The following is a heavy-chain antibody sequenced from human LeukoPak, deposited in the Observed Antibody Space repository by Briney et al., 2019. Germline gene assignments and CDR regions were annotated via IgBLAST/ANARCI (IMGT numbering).Heavy chain of an antibody. CDR3: AKDPRWRSSGLRLVDY. V-gene: IGHV3-30*02. Sequence: GGSLRLSCAASGFTFSSYGMHWVRQAPGKGLEWVAFIRYDGSNKYYADSVKGRFTISRDNSKNTLYLQMNSLRAEDTAVYYCAKDPRWRSSGLRLVDYWGQGTLVTVSS. J-gene: IGHJ4*02. CDR2: IRYDGSNK. D-gene: IGHD6-19*01. CDR1: GFTFSSYG.